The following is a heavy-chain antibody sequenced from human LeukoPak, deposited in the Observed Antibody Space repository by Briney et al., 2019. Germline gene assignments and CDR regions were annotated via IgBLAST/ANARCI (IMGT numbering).Heavy chain of an antibody. CDR1: GVSINNYY. J-gene: IGHJ3*02. D-gene: IGHD1-7*01. V-gene: IGHV4-4*09. Sequence: SETLPLACTVSGVSINNYYWSWIRQPPGKGLEWIGYIYTSGTTNYNPSLKSRVTMSLDTSMNQFSLKLTSVTAADTAVFYCARFNWDYAFDIWGRGTVVTVSS. CDR2: IYTSGTT. CDR3: ARFNWDYAFDI.